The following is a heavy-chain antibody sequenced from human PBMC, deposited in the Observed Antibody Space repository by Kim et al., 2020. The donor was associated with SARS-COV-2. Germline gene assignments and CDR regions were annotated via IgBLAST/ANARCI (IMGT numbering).Heavy chain of an antibody. Sequence: ASVKVSCKASGYTFTDYAMHWVRQAPGQRLEWMGRINAGTGNTKYLQNFQDRVTITSDTSASTAYTELSSLESEDTAVYYCARGQEDGTWSYYFYAMDVWGQGTTVTVSS. D-gene: IGHD3-3*01. CDR2: INAGTGNT. V-gene: IGHV1-3*01. J-gene: IGHJ6*02. CDR1: GYTFTDYA. CDR3: ARGQEDGTWSYYFYAMDV.